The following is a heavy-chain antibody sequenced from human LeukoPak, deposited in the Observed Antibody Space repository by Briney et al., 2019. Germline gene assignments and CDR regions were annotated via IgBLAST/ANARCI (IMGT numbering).Heavy chain of an antibody. D-gene: IGHD2-2*03. CDR1: GYTFTGHY. Sequence: GASVKVSCKASGYTFTGHYMHWVRQAPGQGLEWMGWINPNSGGTNYAQKFQGRVTMTRDTSISTAYMGLSRLRSDDTAVYYCARDGYCSSTSCYTFDPWGQGTLVTVSS. CDR3: ARDGYCSSTSCYTFDP. CDR2: INPNSGGT. J-gene: IGHJ5*02. V-gene: IGHV1-2*02.